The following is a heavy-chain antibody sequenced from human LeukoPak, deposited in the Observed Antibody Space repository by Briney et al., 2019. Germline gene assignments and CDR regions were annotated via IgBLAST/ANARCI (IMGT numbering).Heavy chain of an antibody. D-gene: IGHD6-19*01. CDR3: ARGNSGWSYIDY. J-gene: IGHJ4*02. CDR2: IRSSGSTI. V-gene: IGHV3-11*01. Sequence: GGSLRLSCAASGFTFSDYYMSWIRQAPGKGLEWVSYIRSSGSTISYADPVKGRFTISRDNAKNSLYLQMNSLRAEDTAVYYCARGNSGWSYIDYWGQGTLVTVSS. CDR1: GFTFSDYY.